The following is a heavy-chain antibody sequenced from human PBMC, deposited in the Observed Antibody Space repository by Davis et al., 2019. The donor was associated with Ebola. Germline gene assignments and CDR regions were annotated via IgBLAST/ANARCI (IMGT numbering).Heavy chain of an antibody. CDR2: IAVYNGDT. V-gene: IGHV1-18*01. CDR1: GYSFTTYI. D-gene: IGHD6-13*01. CDR3: ARIAAELDYGMDV. Sequence: ASVKVSCKASGYSFTTYIITWVRQAPGQGLEWMGWIAVYNGDTKYAHNIQGRVTMSTEKSTNTVYMELRGLRSDDTAVYFCARIAAELDYGMDVWGQGTTVTVSS. J-gene: IGHJ6*02.